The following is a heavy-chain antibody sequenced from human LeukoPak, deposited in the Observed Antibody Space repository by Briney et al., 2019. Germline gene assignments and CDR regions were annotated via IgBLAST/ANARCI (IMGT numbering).Heavy chain of an antibody. V-gene: IGHV4-4*07. CDR3: ATLGVTIFGGVDS. CDR2: IYSSGST. D-gene: IGHD3-3*01. Sequence: PSETLSLTCTVSGTSISSYYWSWIRQPAGKGLEWIGRIYSSGSTNHNPSLKSRVTMSVDTSKNQFSLKLSSVTAADTAVYYCATLGVTIFGGVDSWGQGTLVTVSS. J-gene: IGHJ4*02. CDR1: GTSISSYY.